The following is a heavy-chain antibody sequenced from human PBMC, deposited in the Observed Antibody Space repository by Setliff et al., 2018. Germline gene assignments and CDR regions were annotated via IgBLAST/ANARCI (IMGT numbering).Heavy chain of an antibody. V-gene: IGHV1-69*13. J-gene: IGHJ3*02. CDR3: ARDGDNYYDSSGYYLNHAFDI. CDR2: IIPIFGTA. CDR1: GGTFSSYA. D-gene: IGHD3-22*01. Sequence: ASVKVSCKASGGTFSSYAISWVRQAPGQGLEWMGGIIPIFGTASYAQKFQGRVTITADESTSTAYMELSSLRSEDTAVYYCARDGDNYYDSSGYYLNHAFDIWGQGTMVTVSS.